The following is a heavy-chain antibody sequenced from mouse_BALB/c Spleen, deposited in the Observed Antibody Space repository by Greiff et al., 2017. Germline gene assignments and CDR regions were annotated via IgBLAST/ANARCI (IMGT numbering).Heavy chain of an antibody. CDR3: ARPGYYGSSYEFAY. V-gene: IGHV4-1*02. CDR1: GFDFSRYW. Sequence: EVKLLESGGGLVQPGGSLKLSCAASGFDFSRYWMSWVRQAPGKGLEWIGEINPDSSTINYTPSLKDKFIISRDNAKNTLYLQMSKVRSEDTALYYCARPGYYGSSYEFAYWGQGTLVTVSA. CDR2: INPDSSTI. D-gene: IGHD1-1*01. J-gene: IGHJ3*01.